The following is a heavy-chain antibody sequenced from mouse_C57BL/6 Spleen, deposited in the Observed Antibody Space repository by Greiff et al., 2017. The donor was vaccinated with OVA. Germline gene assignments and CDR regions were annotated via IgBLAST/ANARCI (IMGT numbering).Heavy chain of an antibody. Sequence: VQLQQSGAELVKPGASVKLSCTASGFNIKDYYMHWVKQRTEQGLEWIGRLDPEDGETKYAPKFQGQATLPADTSSNTAYLQLSSLTSEDTAVYYCARTYGSSYDWYFDVWGTGTTVTVSS. CDR1: GFNIKDYY. D-gene: IGHD1-1*01. CDR2: LDPEDGET. CDR3: ARTYGSSYDWYFDV. V-gene: IGHV14-2*01. J-gene: IGHJ1*03.